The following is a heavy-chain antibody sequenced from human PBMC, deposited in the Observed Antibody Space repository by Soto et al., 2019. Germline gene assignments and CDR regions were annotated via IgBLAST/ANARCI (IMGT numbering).Heavy chain of an antibody. CDR3: ASISTSYYYGMDV. Sequence: QLQLQESGSGLVKPSQTLSLTCAVSGGSISSGGYSWSWLRQPPGKGLEWIGYIYHSGSTYYNPSLKRRVTISVDRSKNQFSLKLSSVTAADTAVYYCASISTSYYYGMDVWGQGTTVTVSS. J-gene: IGHJ6*02. CDR1: GGSISSGGYS. V-gene: IGHV4-30-2*01. D-gene: IGHD2-2*01. CDR2: IYHSGST.